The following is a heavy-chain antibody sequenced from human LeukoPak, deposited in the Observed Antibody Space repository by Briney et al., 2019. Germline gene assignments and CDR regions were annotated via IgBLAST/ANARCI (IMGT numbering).Heavy chain of an antibody. V-gene: IGHV5-51*01. CDR2: IYLGDSET. J-gene: IGHJ3*02. Sequence: GESLKISCKGSGYSFTSHWIGWVRQMPGKGLEWMGIIYLGDSETRYSPSFQGQVTISVDKSISTAYLQWSSLKASDTAMYYCARRYYYDSSGYYLAHDAFDIWGQGTMVTVSS. CDR1: GYSFTSHW. CDR3: ARRYYYDSSGYYLAHDAFDI. D-gene: IGHD3-22*01.